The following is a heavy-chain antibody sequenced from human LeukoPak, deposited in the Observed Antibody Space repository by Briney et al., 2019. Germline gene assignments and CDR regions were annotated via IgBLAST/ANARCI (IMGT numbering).Heavy chain of an antibody. CDR1: GYTFTSYA. V-gene: IGHV1-3*01. CDR3: ARVPNYYDNFYYFDY. CDR2: INAGNGNT. J-gene: IGHJ4*02. Sequence: VASVKVSCKASGYTFTSYAMHWVRQAPGQRLEWMGWINAGNGNTKYSQKFQGRVTITRDTSASTAYVELSSLRSEDTAVYYCARVPNYYDNFYYFDYWGQGTLVTVSS. D-gene: IGHD3-22*01.